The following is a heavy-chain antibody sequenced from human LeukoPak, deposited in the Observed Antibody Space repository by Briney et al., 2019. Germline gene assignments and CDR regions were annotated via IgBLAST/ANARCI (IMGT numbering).Heavy chain of an antibody. CDR2: IIPILGIA. J-gene: IGHJ4*02. Sequence: ASVKVSCKASGYTFTGYYMHWVRQAPGQGLEWMGRIIPILGIANYAQKFQGRVTITADKSTSTAYMELSSLRSEDTAVYYCASVDRRLGELTQRNAFDYWGQGTLVTVSS. V-gene: IGHV1-69*02. D-gene: IGHD3-16*01. CDR1: GYTFTGYY. CDR3: ASVDRRLGELTQRNAFDY.